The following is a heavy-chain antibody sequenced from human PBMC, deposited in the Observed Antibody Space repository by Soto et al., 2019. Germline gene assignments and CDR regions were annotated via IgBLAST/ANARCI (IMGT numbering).Heavy chain of an antibody. CDR1: GHTLSELS. V-gene: IGHV1-24*01. J-gene: IGHJ4*02. D-gene: IGHD1-1*01. CDR3: AAGGTRWLHSPFDY. CDR2: FDPEDGET. Sequence: QVQLVQSGAEVKKPGASVKVSCKVSGHTLSELSMHWVRQAPGKGLEWMGGFDPEDGETISAQKFQGRVTMTEDTSTDSIYMELSSVRSEDTAVYYCAAGGTRWLHSPFDYWGQGTLVTISS.